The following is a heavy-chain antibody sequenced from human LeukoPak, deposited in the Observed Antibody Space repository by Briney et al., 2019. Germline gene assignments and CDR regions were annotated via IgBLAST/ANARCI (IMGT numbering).Heavy chain of an antibody. D-gene: IGHD3-22*01. V-gene: IGHV3-23*01. J-gene: IGHJ4*02. Sequence: PGGFLRLSCAASGFTFSSYAMSWVRQAPGKGLEWVSAISGSGGSTYYADSVKGRFTISRDNSKHTLYLQMNSLRAEDTAVYYCAQPSHYDSSGNAGYWGQGTLVTVSS. CDR2: ISGSGGST. CDR3: AQPSHYDSSGNAGY. CDR1: GFTFSSYA.